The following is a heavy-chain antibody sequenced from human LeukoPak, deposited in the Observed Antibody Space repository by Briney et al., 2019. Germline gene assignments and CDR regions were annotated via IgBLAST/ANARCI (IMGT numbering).Heavy chain of an antibody. D-gene: IGHD2-2*01. CDR3: ARDLIGESLGYCSSTSCPPVYYYYYMDV. CDR2: INHSGST. CDR1: GGSFGDYY. Sequence: KPSETLSLTXAVYGGSFGDYYWSWIRQPPGKGLEWLGEINHSGSTNYNPSLTSQVTISVDTSKNQFSLKLSSVTAADTAVYYCARDLIGESLGYCSSTSCPPVYYYYYMDVWSKGTTVTVSS. J-gene: IGHJ6*03. V-gene: IGHV4-34*01.